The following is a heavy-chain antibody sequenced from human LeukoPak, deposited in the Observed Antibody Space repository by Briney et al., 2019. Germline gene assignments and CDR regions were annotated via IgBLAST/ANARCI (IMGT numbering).Heavy chain of an antibody. Sequence: GGSLRLSCAASEFTFSSYSMHWVRQAPGKGLEWVSSISSSSSYIYYADSVKGRFTISRDNAKNSLYLQMNSLRAEDTAVYYCARGGYGSGTYYSYWGQGTLVIVSS. D-gene: IGHD3-10*01. V-gene: IGHV3-21*01. CDR3: ARGGYGSGTYYSY. CDR1: EFTFSSYS. J-gene: IGHJ4*02. CDR2: ISSSSSYI.